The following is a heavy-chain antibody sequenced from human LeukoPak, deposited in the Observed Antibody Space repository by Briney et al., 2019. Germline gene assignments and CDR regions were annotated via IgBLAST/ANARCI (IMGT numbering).Heavy chain of an antibody. D-gene: IGHD6-13*01. CDR1: GGSFSGYY. V-gene: IGHV4-34*01. CDR3: GRGRAAGTLFYYYYYMDV. J-gene: IGHJ6*03. CDR2: INDSGRT. Sequence: SETLSLTCAVYGGSFSGYYWSWVRQPPGKGVEWGGEINDSGRTNYNTSIKRRVNISVETSKKQFSLKLRCVDGEGRAGDYCGRGRAAGTLFYYYYYMDVWGKGTTVTVSS.